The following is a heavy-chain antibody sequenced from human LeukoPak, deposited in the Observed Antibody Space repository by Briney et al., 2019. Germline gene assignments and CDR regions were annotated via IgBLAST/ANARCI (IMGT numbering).Heavy chain of an antibody. V-gene: IGHV4-31*03. J-gene: IGHJ4*02. CDR1: GGSISNGGYY. CDR2: IYYSGST. Sequence: SETLSLTCTVSGGSISNGGYYWSWIRQHPGKGLEWIGYIYYSGSTYYNPSLKSRVTISVDTSKNQFSLKLSSVTAADTAVYYCARGGGVLRYFDWPSYFDYWGQGTLVTVSS. CDR3: ARGGGVLRYFDWPSYFDY. D-gene: IGHD3-9*01.